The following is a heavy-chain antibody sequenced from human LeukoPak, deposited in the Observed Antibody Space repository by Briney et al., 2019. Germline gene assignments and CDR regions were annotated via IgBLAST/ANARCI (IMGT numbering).Heavy chain of an antibody. CDR2: INRDETHI. J-gene: IGHJ1*01. V-gene: IGHV3-7*01. Sequence: GGSLRLSCAASGFNFNSYMGWVRQAPEDGLEWVAIINRDETHIYYVDSVKGRFTISRDNAKSSLFLEMNSLRVEDTGVYYCARGDGRGRSDGATWGPGTLVTVSS. CDR3: ARGDGRGRSDGAT. CDR1: GFNFNSY. D-gene: IGHD6-19*01.